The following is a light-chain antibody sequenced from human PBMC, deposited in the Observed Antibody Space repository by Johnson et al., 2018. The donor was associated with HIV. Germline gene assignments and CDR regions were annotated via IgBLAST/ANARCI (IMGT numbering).Light chain of an antibody. V-gene: IGLV1-47*01. Sequence: QSVLTQPPSVSAAPGQKVTISCSGSSSNIGNNYVSWYRQLPGTAPQLLIYRNNQRPSGVPDRFSGSKSGTSASLAISGLQAADEADYYCAAWDDSLNGSYVFGTGTKVTVL. CDR1: SSNIGNNY. CDR2: RNN. CDR3: AAWDDSLNGSYV. J-gene: IGLJ1*01.